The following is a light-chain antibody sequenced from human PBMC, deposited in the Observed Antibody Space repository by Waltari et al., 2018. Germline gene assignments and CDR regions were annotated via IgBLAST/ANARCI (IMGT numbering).Light chain of an antibody. CDR1: SDINVATNN. Sequence: QAVLTQPASLTASPGASASLTCTLRSDINVATNNLYWYQHRPGIPPQLHVKYRSSSDKRQGSGVPIRFSGSKDTSAKAGILLIAGLQSEDEADYYCMILHNNAVVFGGGTKLTVL. CDR2: YRSSSDK. V-gene: IGLV5-45*01. J-gene: IGLJ3*02. CDR3: MILHNNAVV.